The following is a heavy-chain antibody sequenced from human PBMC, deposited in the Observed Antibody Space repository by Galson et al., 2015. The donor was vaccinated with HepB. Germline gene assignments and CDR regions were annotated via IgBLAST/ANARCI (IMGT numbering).Heavy chain of an antibody. D-gene: IGHD6-13*01. CDR2: IIPILGIA. J-gene: IGHJ4*02. Sequence: SVKVSCKASGGTFSSYAISWVRQAPGQGLEWMGRIIPILGIANYAQKFQGRVTITADKSTSTAYMELSSLRSEDTAVYYCARSTLGSSWYYFDYWGQGTLVTVSS. V-gene: IGHV1-69*04. CDR3: ARSTLGSSWYYFDY. CDR1: GGTFSSYA.